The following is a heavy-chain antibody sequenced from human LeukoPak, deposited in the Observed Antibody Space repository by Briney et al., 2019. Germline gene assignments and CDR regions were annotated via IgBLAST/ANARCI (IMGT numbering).Heavy chain of an antibody. CDR2: VNPSSGVT. CDR1: GYTFTTYD. V-gene: IGHV1-8*01. CDR3: GRFGTGYVDY. Sequence: GASVKVSCKAFGYTFTTYDINWVRQATGQGLEWMGWVNPSSGVTRYAQKFQGRVTMTRNTSTSTAYMYLTGLRSDDTAVYYCGRFGTGYVDYWGQGTLVTVSS. D-gene: IGHD2-8*02. J-gene: IGHJ4*02.